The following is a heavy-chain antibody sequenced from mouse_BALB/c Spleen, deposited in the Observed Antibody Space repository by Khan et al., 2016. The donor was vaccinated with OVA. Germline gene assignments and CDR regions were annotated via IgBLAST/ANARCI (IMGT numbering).Heavy chain of an antibody. V-gene: IGHV1S136*01. D-gene: IGHD2-14*01. J-gene: IGHJ2*01. CDR3: ARKNRYDVSFDY. CDR1: GYTFTSYV. CDR2: IYPYNDDT. Sequence: VQLQQSGPELVKPGASVKMSCKASGYTFTSYVIHWVKQKPGQGLEWIGYIYPYNDDTKSNEKFKGKATLTSDKSSSTAYMELRSLTSEDSAVYYCARKNRYDVSFDYWGQGTTLTVSS.